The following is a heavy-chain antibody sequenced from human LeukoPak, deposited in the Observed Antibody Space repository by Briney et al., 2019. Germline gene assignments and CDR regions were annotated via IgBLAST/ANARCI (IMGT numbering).Heavy chain of an antibody. V-gene: IGHV3-20*01. J-gene: IGHJ6*02. D-gene: IGHD6-19*01. CDR1: GFTFDDYG. CDR3: AKTGYSSGWYDYYYGMDV. Sequence: PGGSLRLSCAASGFTFDDYGMSWVRQAPGKGLEWVSGINWNGGSTGYADSVKGRFTISRDNAKNSLYLQMNSLRAEDTALYHCAKTGYSSGWYDYYYGMDVWGQGTTVTVSS. CDR2: INWNGGST.